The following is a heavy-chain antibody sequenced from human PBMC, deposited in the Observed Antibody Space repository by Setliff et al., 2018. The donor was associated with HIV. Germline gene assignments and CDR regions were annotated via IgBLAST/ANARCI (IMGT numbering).Heavy chain of an antibody. CDR1: GCRFIGHY. CDR2: INPETGDP. D-gene: IGHD2-8*01. Sequence: RASVKVSCKTSGCRFIGHYLHWVRLAPGQGPEWVGWINPETGDPNYAQKFRGRVLMTRDTSITTAYMEVRSLSVDDTAVYYCVRLTADRTNYYYYMDVWCKGTTVTGSS. J-gene: IGHJ6*03. V-gene: IGHV1-2*02. CDR3: VRLTADRTNYYYYMDV.